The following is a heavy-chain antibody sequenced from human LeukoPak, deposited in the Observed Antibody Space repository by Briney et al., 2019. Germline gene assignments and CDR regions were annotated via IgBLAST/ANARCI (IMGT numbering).Heavy chain of an antibody. Sequence: SQSLSLTCTVSGGSISSGGYYWSWLRPHPGKGREWLGYIYYSGSTYYNPSLKSRVTISVDTSKNQISLKLSSVTAADTAVYYCARVTSAHCSSTSCDAFDIWGQGTMVTVSS. J-gene: IGHJ3*02. D-gene: IGHD2-2*01. V-gene: IGHV4-31*03. CDR1: GGSISSGGYY. CDR3: ARVTSAHCSSTSCDAFDI. CDR2: IYYSGST.